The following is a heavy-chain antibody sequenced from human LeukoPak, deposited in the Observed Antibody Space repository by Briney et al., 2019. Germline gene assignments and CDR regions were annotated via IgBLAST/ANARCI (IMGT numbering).Heavy chain of an antibody. D-gene: IGHD5-18*01. V-gene: IGHV3-66*01. J-gene: IGHJ5*02. CDR3: AKVDSYGWA. CDR1: GFTVSSNY. Sequence: GGSLTLSCAASGFTVSSNYMSWVRQAPGEGLEWVSIIYSGGTTYYADSVKDRFTISRDNSKNTLYLQMNSLRAEDTAVYYFAKVDSYGWAWGQGTLVTVSS. CDR2: IYSGGTT.